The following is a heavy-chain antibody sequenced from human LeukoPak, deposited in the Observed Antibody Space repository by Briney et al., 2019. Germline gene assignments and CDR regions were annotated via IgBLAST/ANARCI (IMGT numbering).Heavy chain of an antibody. J-gene: IGHJ4*02. Sequence: GGSLRLSCAASGFTFSSFGMHWVRQAPGKGLEWVAFIRFDGHNKYYADSVKGRFTISRDNSMNTLYLQMNSLRTEDTAVYYCAKARLSWHYYGSGRVDYWGQGTLVTVSS. V-gene: IGHV3-30*02. CDR1: GFTFSSFG. D-gene: IGHD3-10*01. CDR3: AKARLSWHYYGSGRVDY. CDR2: IRFDGHNK.